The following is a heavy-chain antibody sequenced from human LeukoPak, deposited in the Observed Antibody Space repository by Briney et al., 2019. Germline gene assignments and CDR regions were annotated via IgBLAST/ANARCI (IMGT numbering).Heavy chain of an antibody. V-gene: IGHV3-23*01. CDR3: AKGPRPHSDY. J-gene: IGHJ4*02. CDR2: VSGNCAGT. CDR1: GFTFSSHA. Sequence: PGGSLRLSCAASGFTFSSHAMSWVRQAPGKGLEGVSAVSGNCAGTYYADSVKGRFTISRDNSKNKLYLQMNSLRAEDTAVYYCAKGPRPHSDYWGQGTLVSVSS.